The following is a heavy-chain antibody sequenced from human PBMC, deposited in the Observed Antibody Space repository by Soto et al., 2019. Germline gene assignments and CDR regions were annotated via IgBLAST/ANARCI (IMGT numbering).Heavy chain of an antibody. J-gene: IGHJ4*02. Sequence: VGSLRLCCTASGVTFSNFVMSWVRQAPGKGLEWVSAITGSSGDTYYTDSVQGRFTISRDNSKNTLWLQMNSLSDEDTAIYYCAKGSASTRPYYFDYWGQGTLVTVSS. CDR2: ITGSSGDT. CDR1: GVTFSNFV. CDR3: AKGSASTRPYYFDY. D-gene: IGHD3-10*01. V-gene: IGHV3-23*01.